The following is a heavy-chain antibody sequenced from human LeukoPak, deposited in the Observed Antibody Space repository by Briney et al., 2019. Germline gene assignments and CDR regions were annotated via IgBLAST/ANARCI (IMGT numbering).Heavy chain of an antibody. J-gene: IGHJ4*02. V-gene: IGHV3-30*02. D-gene: IGHD3-3*01. CDR1: GFTFSSYG. CDR3: ARWATPYYDFWSGYSQTRFDY. CDR2: IRYDGSNK. Sequence: GGSLRLSCAASGFTFSSYGMHWVRQAPGKGLEWVAFIRYDGSNKYYADSVKGRFTISRDNSKNTLYLQMNSLRAEDTAVYYCARWATPYYDFWSGYSQTRFDYWGQGTLVTVSS.